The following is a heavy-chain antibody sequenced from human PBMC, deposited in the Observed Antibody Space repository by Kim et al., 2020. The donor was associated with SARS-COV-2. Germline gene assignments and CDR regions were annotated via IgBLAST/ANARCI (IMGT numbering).Heavy chain of an antibody. CDR3: AGLTSGWYDY. J-gene: IGHJ4*02. D-gene: IGHD6-19*01. CDR1: GDSVSSNSGA. Sequence: SQTLSLTCAISGDSVSSNSGAWNWIRQSPSRGLEWLGRTYYRSKWYNDYAVSVKSRITINPDTSKNQFSLQVNSVNPGDTAIYYCAGLTSGWYDYWGQGSLVTVSS. V-gene: IGHV6-1*01. CDR2: TYYRSKWYN.